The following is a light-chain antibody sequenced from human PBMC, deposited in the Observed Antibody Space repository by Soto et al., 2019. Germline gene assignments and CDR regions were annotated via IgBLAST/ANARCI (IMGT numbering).Light chain of an antibody. J-gene: IGLJ3*02. CDR2: TNS. CDR3: QSYDSSLSALV. CDR1: SSNIGAGYD. Sequence: VVTQPPSVSGAPGQGVTISCAGTSSNIGAGYDVHWYQQVPGTAPKLLIYTNSNRPSGVPDRFSGSKSGTSASLAITGLQAADEADYYCQSYDSSLSALVFGGGTKLTVL. V-gene: IGLV1-40*01.